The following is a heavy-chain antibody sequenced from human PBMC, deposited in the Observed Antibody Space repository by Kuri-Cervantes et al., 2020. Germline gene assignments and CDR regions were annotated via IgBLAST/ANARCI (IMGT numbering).Heavy chain of an antibody. J-gene: IGHJ5*02. CDR2: INHSGST. CDR1: GGSFSGYY. V-gene: IGHV4-34*01. D-gene: IGHD2-8*01. CDR3: ARGVLTWFDP. Sequence: GSLRLSCAVYGGSFSGYYWSWIRQPPGKGLEWIGEINHSGSTNYNPSLKSRVTISVDKSKNQFSLKLSSVTAADTAVYYCARGVLTWFDPWGQGTLVTVSS.